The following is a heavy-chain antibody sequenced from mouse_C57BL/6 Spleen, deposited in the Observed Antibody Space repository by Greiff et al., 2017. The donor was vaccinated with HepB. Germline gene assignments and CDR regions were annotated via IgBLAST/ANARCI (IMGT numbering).Heavy chain of an antibody. CDR1: GYTFTSYW. J-gene: IGHJ2*01. D-gene: IGHD1-1*01. V-gene: IGHV1-59*01. CDR3: ARFITTVVAHFDY. Sequence: QVQLQQPGAELVRPGTSVKLSCKASGYTFTSYWMHWVKQRPGQGLEWIGVIDPSDSYTNYNQKFKGKATLTVDTSSSTAYMQLSSLTSEDSAVYYCARFITTVVAHFDYWGQGTTLTVSS. CDR2: IDPSDSYT.